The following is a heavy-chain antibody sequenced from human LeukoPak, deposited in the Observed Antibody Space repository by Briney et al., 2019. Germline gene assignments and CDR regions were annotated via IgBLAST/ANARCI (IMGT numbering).Heavy chain of an antibody. D-gene: IGHD3-10*01. CDR2: INPSGGST. J-gene: IGHJ4*02. V-gene: IGHV1-46*01. Sequence: ASVKVSCKASGYTFTSYYMHWVRQAPGQGLEWMGIINPSGGSTSYAQKFQGRVTMTRDTSTSTVYMELSSLRSEDTAEYYCAKFGELPNYFDYWGQGTLVTVSS. CDR3: AKFGELPNYFDY. CDR1: GYTFTSYY.